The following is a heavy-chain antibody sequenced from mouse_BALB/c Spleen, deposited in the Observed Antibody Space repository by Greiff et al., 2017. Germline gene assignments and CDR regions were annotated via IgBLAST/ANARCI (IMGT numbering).Heavy chain of an antibody. J-gene: IGHJ4*01. Sequence: QVQLKESGAELARPGASVKLSCKASGYTFTSYWMQWVKQRPGQGLEWIGAIYPGDGDTRYTQKFKGKATLTADKSSSTAYMQLSSLASEDSAVYYCAKAWDYAMDYWGQGTSVTVSS. CDR3: AKAWDYAMDY. D-gene: IGHD6-1*01. V-gene: IGHV1-87*01. CDR1: GYTFTSYW. CDR2: IYPGDGDT.